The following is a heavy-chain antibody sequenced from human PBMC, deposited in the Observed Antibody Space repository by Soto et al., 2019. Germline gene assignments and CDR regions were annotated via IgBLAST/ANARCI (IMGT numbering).Heavy chain of an antibody. D-gene: IGHD6-13*01. Sequence: GGSLRLSCAASGFTFSSYGMHWVRQAPGKGLEWVAVIWYDGSNKYYADSVKGRFTISRDNSKNTLYLQMNSLRAEDTAVYYCARDREIAAAGEDFDYWGQGTLVTVSS. V-gene: IGHV3-33*01. CDR3: ARDREIAAAGEDFDY. CDR2: IWYDGSNK. J-gene: IGHJ4*02. CDR1: GFTFSSYG.